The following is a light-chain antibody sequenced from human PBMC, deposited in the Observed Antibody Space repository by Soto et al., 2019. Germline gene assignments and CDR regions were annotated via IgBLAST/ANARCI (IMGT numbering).Light chain of an antibody. CDR1: QSVSTN. CDR3: QQYNNWLGT. J-gene: IGKJ1*01. Sequence: EIVMTQSPATLSVSPGERATLSCRASQSVSTNLAWYQQTPGQAPRLLIFGASARATGIPARFSGSGSGTEFTRPIISLQSEDFAVYYCQQYNNWLGTFGQGTKVEIK. V-gene: IGKV3-15*01. CDR2: GAS.